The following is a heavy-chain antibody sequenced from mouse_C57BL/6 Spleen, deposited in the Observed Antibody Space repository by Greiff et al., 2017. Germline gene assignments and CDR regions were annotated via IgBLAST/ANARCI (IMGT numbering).Heavy chain of an antibody. CDR2: IYPGDGDT. CDR1: GYAFSSSW. V-gene: IGHV1-82*01. D-gene: IGHD2-3*01. Sequence: VQLQQSGPELVKPGASVKISCKASGYAFSSSWMNWVKQRPGKGLEWIGRIYPGDGDTNYNGKFKGKATLTADKSSSTAYMQLSSLTSEDSAVDFCAREVEGYYSYFDYWGQGTTLTVSS. CDR3: AREVEGYYSYFDY. J-gene: IGHJ2*01.